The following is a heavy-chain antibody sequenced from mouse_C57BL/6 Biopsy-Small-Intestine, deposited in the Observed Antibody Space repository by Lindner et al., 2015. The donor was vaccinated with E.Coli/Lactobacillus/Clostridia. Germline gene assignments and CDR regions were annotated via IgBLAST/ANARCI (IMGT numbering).Heavy chain of an antibody. Sequence: VQLQESGGGLVKPGGSLKLSCAASGFTFSSYAMSWVRQTPEKRLEWVATISDGGSYTYYPDNVKGRFTISRDNAKNNLYLQMSHLKSEDTAMYYCARDSPHYYGSTNPFAYWGQGTLVTVSA. V-gene: IGHV5-4*01. CDR3: ARDSPHYYGSTNPFAY. CDR1: GFTFSSYA. J-gene: IGHJ3*01. D-gene: IGHD1-1*01. CDR2: ISDGGSYT.